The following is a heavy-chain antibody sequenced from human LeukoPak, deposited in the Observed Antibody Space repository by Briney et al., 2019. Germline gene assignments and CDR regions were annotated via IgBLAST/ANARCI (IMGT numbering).Heavy chain of an antibody. CDR2: IYYTGST. J-gene: IGHJ3*02. V-gene: IGHV4-59*01. CDR3: AREVYYHRSGYLKAFGI. Sequence: SETLSLTCTVSGGSISGYYWSWIRQPPGKGLEWIGNIYYTGSTSYNPSLKSRVTISVGTPKNQVSLRLSSVTAADTAVYYCAREVYYHRSGYLKAFGIWGQGTMVTVSS. D-gene: IGHD3-22*01. CDR1: GGSISGYY.